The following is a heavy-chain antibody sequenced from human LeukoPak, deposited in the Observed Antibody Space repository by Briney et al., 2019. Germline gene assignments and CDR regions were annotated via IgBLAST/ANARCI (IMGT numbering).Heavy chain of an antibody. CDR3: ATDDFGSSVPI. V-gene: IGHV3-48*04. D-gene: IGHD3-22*01. Sequence: GGSLRLSCEASGFTFSDYNMNWVRQASGKGLEWIAYINKKSDSIYYADSVKGRFTISKSSARTSLYLHMNGLRAEDTAVYYCATDDFGSSVPIWGQGTMVTVSS. CDR2: INKKSDSI. CDR1: GFTFSDYN. J-gene: IGHJ3*02.